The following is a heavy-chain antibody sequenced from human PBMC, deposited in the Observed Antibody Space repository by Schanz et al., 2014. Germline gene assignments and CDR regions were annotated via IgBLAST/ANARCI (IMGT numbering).Heavy chain of an antibody. Sequence: QVQLQESGPGQVRPSETLSLTCTVSGSDIRGFHWSWIRQSPVKGLEWIGYIAYNGSTNYNPSLQSRVTNALDTSQSHFSLSLLSVRSADTAMYYCARVGRNSYGLASNFDAWGQGTLVAVSS. D-gene: IGHD3-16*01. CDR3: ARVGRNSYGLASNFDA. CDR1: GSDIRGFH. V-gene: IGHV4-59*13. J-gene: IGHJ5*02. CDR2: IAYNGST.